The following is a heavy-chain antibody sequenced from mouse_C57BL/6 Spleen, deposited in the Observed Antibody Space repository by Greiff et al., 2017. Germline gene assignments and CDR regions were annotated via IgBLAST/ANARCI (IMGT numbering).Heavy chain of an antibody. CDR1: GYAFTNYL. J-gene: IGHJ3*01. D-gene: IGHD2-1*01. CDR2: INPGSGGT. Sequence: QVHVKQSGAELVRPGTSVKVSCKASGYAFTNYLIEWVKQRPGQGLEWIGVINPGSGGTNYNEKFKGKATLTADKSSSTAYMQLSSLTSEDSAVXFCASYGNYVDGFAYWGQGTLVTVSA. V-gene: IGHV1-54*01. CDR3: ASYGNYVDGFAY.